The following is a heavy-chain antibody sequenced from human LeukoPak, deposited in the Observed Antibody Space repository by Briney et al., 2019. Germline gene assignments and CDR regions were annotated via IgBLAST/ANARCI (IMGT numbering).Heavy chain of an antibody. V-gene: IGHV3-33*01. Sequence: GRSLRLSCAASGFTFSSYGLHWVRQAPGKGLEWVALIRSDGSSKNYADSVKGRFTISRGASKNTVYLQMNSLRAEDTAVYSCARWSGDYPSYYLDYWGQGTLVTVSS. CDR2: IRSDGSSK. CDR1: GFTFSSYG. D-gene: IGHD4-17*01. J-gene: IGHJ4*02. CDR3: ARWSGDYPSYYLDY.